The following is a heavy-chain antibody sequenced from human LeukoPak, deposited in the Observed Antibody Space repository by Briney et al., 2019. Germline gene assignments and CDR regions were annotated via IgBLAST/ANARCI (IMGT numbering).Heavy chain of an antibody. D-gene: IGHD6-6*01. CDR1: GGSFSGYY. V-gene: IGHV4-34*01. CDR2: INHSGST. Sequence: SETLSLTCAVYGGSFSGYYWSWIRQPPGKGLEWIGEINHSGSTNYNPSLKSRVTISVDTSKNQFSLKLSSVTAADTAVYYCARKIRYSSSYLNWFDPWGQGTLVTVSS. J-gene: IGHJ5*02. CDR3: ARKIRYSSSYLNWFDP.